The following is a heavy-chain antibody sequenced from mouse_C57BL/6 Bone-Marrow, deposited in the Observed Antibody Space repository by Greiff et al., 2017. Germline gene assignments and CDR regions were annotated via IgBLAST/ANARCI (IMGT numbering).Heavy chain of an antibody. CDR2: IYPGDGDT. CDR3: ARRSNFYYYAMDY. J-gene: IGHJ4*01. V-gene: IGHV1-80*01. CDR1: GYAFSSYW. Sequence: QVQLQQSGAELVKPGASVKISCKASGYAFSSYWMNWVKQRPGKGLEWIGQIYPGDGDTNYNGKFKGKATLTADKSSSTAYMQLSSLTSADSAVYFCARRSNFYYYAMDYWGQGTSVTVAS. D-gene: IGHD2-5*01.